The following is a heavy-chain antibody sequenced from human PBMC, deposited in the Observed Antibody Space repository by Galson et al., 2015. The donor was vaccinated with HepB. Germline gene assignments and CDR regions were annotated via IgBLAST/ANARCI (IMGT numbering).Heavy chain of an antibody. CDR2: IGTAGDT. Sequence: SLRLSCAASGFAFSTYDMHWVRQATRKGLEWVSSIGTAGDTYYAGSVKGRYTISRENAKNSLYLQMNSLRAGDTAVYYCVRGGPTGFDYWGQGTLVTVSS. CDR3: VRGGPTGFDY. CDR1: GFAFSTYD. J-gene: IGHJ4*02. V-gene: IGHV3-13*01. D-gene: IGHD4-17*01.